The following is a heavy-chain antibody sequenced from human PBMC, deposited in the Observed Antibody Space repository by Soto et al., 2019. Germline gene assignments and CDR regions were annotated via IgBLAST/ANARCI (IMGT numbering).Heavy chain of an antibody. V-gene: IGHV1-18*01. CDR3: AVSLYGVVLHYYYRMDV. CDR1: GYIFSDYG. Sequence: ASVKVSCKASGYIFSDYGINWVRLAPGQGLEWMGWIIPYNDNTKYAENFQGRVTLTTDTSTNTVYMEISGLTFEDTAFYYCAVSLYGVVLHYYYRMDVWGPGTSVTVSS. J-gene: IGHJ6*02. CDR2: IIPYNDNT. D-gene: IGHD3-3*01.